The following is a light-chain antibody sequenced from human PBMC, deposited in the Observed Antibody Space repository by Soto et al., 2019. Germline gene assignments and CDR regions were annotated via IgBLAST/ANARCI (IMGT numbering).Light chain of an antibody. CDR1: QTVSSNY. Sequence: EIVLTQSPGTLSLSPGERATLSCRASQTVSSNYLAWYQQRPGQPPRLLMYDASTRATGIQDRFSGSGSGTDFTLTISRLELEDFAVYHCQQYGSSPWTFGQGTKVEIK. CDR3: QQYGSSPWT. V-gene: IGKV3-20*01. CDR2: DAS. J-gene: IGKJ1*01.